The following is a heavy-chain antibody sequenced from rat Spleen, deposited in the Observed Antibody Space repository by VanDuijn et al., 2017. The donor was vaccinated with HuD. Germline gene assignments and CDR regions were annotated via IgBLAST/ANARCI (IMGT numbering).Heavy chain of an antibody. Sequence: EVQLVESGGVLVQPGRSMKLSCAASGFSFSDYGMAWVLQAPTKGLEWVASISSGGGYTNYRDSVKGRFTISRDSATNTQYLQMDSLRSEDTATYYCTRHPISTVSYYFDYWGQGVTVTVSS. CDR1: GFSFSDYG. J-gene: IGHJ2*01. CDR3: TRHPISTVSYYFDY. V-gene: IGHV5S13*01. CDR2: ISSGGGYT. D-gene: IGHD1-1*01.